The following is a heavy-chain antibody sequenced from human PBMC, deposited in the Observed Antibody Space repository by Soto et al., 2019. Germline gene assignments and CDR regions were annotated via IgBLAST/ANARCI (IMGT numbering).Heavy chain of an antibody. D-gene: IGHD3-16*01. J-gene: IGHJ5*02. V-gene: IGHV1-69*12. CDR1: GGTFSSYA. CDR2: IIPIFGTA. CDR3: AGAGAYVWGSGWFDP. Sequence: QVQLVQSGAEVKKPGSSVKVSCKASGGTFSSYAISWVRQAPGQGLEWMGGIIPIFGTANYAQKFQGRVTIPADECASKAYMELSSLRSEDTAVYYCAGAGAYVWGSGWFDPWGQGTLVTVSS.